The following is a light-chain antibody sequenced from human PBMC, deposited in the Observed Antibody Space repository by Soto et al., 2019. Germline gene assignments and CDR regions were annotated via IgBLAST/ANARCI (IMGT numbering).Light chain of an antibody. CDR3: QQYDNLPFT. CDR1: QDISNY. CDR2: DAS. J-gene: IGKJ3*01. Sequence: DIQMTQSPSSLSASVGDRVTVTCQASQDISNYLNWYQEKPGKAPKLLIYDASNLETGVPSSFSGSGSGTDFTFTISSLQPEDIATYYCQQYDNLPFTFGRGTKVDIK. V-gene: IGKV1-33*01.